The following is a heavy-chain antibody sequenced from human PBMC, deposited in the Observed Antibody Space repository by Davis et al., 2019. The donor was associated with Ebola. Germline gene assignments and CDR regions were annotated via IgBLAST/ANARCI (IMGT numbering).Heavy chain of an antibody. CDR1: GFTFGDYY. Sequence: GGSLRLSCAASGFTFGDYYMSWIRQAPGKGLEWVSVIGGGGSPTYYADSVKGRFTISRDNSKNTLFLQMNSLRAEDTAVYYCAKDVGQVGATVRSFDYWGQGTLVTVSS. CDR3: AKDVGQVGATVRSFDY. J-gene: IGHJ4*02. D-gene: IGHD1-26*01. V-gene: IGHV3-23*01. CDR2: IGGGGSPT.